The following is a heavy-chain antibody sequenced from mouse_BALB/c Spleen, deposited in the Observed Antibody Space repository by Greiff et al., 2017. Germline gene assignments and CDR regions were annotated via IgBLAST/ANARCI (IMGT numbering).Heavy chain of an antibody. CDR3: ASSSSYPYYAMDY. CDR1: GYTFTSYN. J-gene: IGHJ4*01. Sequence: QVQLQQSGAELVKPGASVKMSCKASGYTFTSYNMHWVKQTPGQGLEWIGAIYPGNGDTSYNQKFKGKATLTADKSSSTAYMQLSSLTSEDSAVYYCASSSSYPYYAMDYWGQGTSVTVSS. CDR2: IYPGNGDT. D-gene: IGHD1-1*01. V-gene: IGHV1-12*01.